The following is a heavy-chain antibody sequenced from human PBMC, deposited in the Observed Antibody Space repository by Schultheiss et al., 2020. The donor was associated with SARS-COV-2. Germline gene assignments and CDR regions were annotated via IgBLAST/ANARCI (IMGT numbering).Heavy chain of an antibody. Sequence: GGSLRLSCKGSGYSFTSYWIGWVRQMPGKGLEWMGIIYPGDSDTRYSPSFQGQVTISADKSISTAYLQWSSLKASDTAMYFCARQGGSFSGRLDYWGQGALVTVSS. V-gene: IGHV5-51*01. CDR3: ARQGGSFSGRLDY. CDR1: GYSFTSYW. CDR2: IYPGDSDT. J-gene: IGHJ4*02. D-gene: IGHD2-15*01.